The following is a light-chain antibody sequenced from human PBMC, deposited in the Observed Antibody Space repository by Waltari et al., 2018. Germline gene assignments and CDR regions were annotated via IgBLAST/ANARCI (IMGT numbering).Light chain of an antibody. CDR3: QHYVRLPAT. CDR2: GAS. Sequence: EIVLTPSPGPLSLSPGERATLSCRASQRVSRALAWYQQKPGQAPRLLIAGASNRATGIPDRFSGSGSGTDFSLTISSLEPEDFAVYYCQHYVRLPATFGQGTKVEIK. J-gene: IGKJ1*01. CDR1: QRVSRA. V-gene: IGKV3-20*01.